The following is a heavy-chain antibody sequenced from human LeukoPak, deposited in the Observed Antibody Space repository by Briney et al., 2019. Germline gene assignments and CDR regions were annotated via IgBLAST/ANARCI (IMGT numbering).Heavy chain of an antibody. CDR1: GYTFTGYD. CDR3: ARGLYSGSDPTDF. V-gene: IGHV1-8*03. CDR2: MNPNSGNR. J-gene: IGHJ4*01. Sequence: ASVKVSCKASGYTFTGYDINWVRQATGQGLEWMGWMNPNSGNRGYAPRFQGRVTITRNTSISTAYMELGSLRSDDTAVYYCARGLYSGSDPTDFWGQGTLVTVST. D-gene: IGHD1-26*01.